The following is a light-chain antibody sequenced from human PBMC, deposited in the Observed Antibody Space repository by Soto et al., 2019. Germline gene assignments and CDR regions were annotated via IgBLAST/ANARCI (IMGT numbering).Light chain of an antibody. V-gene: IGKV3-15*01. J-gene: IGKJ4*01. Sequence: EIVMTQSPATLSVSPGERATLSCRASQSVSSNLAWYQQKPGQAPRLLIYGASTRATGIPARFSGSGSGTEITLTISSLQSEDVAVYYCQQYNNWPPPLTFGGGTKVEI. CDR1: QSVSSN. CDR2: GAS. CDR3: QQYNNWPPPLT.